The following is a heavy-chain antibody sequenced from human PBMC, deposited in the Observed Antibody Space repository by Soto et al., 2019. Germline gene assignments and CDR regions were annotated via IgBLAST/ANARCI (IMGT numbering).Heavy chain of an antibody. CDR2: INHSGST. Sequence: QVQLQQWGAGLLKPSETLSLTCAVYGGSFSGYYWSWIRQPPGKGLEWIGEINHSGSTNYNPSLTRLVTISVDTSKNQFSLKLSSVTAADTAVYYGARVAAYQLQKQHWFDPWGQGTLVTVSS. CDR1: GGSFSGYY. V-gene: IGHV4-34*01. CDR3: ARVAAYQLQKQHWFDP. J-gene: IGHJ5*02. D-gene: IGHD2-2*01.